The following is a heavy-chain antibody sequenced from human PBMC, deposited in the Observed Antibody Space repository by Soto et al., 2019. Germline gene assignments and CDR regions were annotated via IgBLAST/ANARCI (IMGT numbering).Heavy chain of an antibody. CDR2: IWYDGRDK. D-gene: IGHD3-22*01. V-gene: IGHV3-33*01. CDR3: VSGYGYFEN. Sequence: QVQLVESGGGVVQPGRSLRLSCAASGITFSNYGTHWVRQAPGKGLEWVAVIWYDGRDKYYADSVKGRFTISSDNSKNTLYLQMTSLTAGDTAGYYCVSGYGYFENWGQGTLVTVSS. J-gene: IGHJ4*02. CDR1: GITFSNYG.